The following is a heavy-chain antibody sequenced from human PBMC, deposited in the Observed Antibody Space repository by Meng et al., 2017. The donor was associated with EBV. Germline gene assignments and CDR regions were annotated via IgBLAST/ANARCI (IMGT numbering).Heavy chain of an antibody. V-gene: IGHV4-34*01. Sequence: QVQLQQWGAGLLKPSETLSLTCAVYGGSVNGYFWSWIRQPPGKGLEWIGELHHSGSTNYNPSLKSRLRISVDTSKNQFSLNLTSVTAADTAVYYCARVSPKRYFDYLAPPDDWGQGTLGTVVS. D-gene: IGHD3-9*01. J-gene: IGHJ4*02. CDR1: GGSVNGYF. CDR3: ARVSPKRYFDYLAPPDD. CDR2: LHHSGST.